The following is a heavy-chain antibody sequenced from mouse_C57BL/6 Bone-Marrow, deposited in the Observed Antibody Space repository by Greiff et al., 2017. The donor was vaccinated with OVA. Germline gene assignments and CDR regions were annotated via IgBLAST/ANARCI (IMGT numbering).Heavy chain of an antibody. J-gene: IGHJ4*01. CDR2: IRNKANGYTT. D-gene: IGHD3-2*02. V-gene: IGHV7-3*01. Sequence: EVQRVESGGGLVQPGGSLSLSCAASGFTFTDYYMSWVRQPPGKALEWLGFIRNKANGYTTEYSASVKGRFTISRDNSQSILYLQMNALRAEDSATYYCARYSAQAPYYYAMDYGGQGTSVTVSS. CDR1: GFTFTDYY. CDR3: ARYSAQAPYYYAMDY.